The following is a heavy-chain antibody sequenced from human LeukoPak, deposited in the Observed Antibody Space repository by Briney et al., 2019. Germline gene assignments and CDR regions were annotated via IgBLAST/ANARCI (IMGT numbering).Heavy chain of an antibody. V-gene: IGHV1-2*02. D-gene: IGHD5-12*01. Sequence: APVKVSCKASGYTFTGYYMHWVRQAPGQGLEWMGWINPNSGGTNYAQRFQGRVTMTRDTSISTAYMELSRLRSDDTAVYYCARSISGYGYYYYGMDVWGQRTTVTVSS. CDR3: ARSISGYGYYYYGMDV. CDR2: INPNSGGT. CDR1: GYTFTGYY. J-gene: IGHJ6*02.